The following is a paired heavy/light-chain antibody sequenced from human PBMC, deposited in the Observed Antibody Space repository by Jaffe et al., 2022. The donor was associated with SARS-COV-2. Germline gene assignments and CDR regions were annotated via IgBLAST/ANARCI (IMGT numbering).Light chain of an antibody. CDR3: MQALETPWT. Sequence: DIVMTQSPLSLPVTPGEAASITCRSSQSLLYRNGFHFLDWYLQKPGQSPQLLIYLGSNRAPGVPDRFSGSGSGTDFTLKISRVEAEDVGVYYCMQALETPWTFGQGTKVEIK. V-gene: IGKV2-28*01. CDR1: QSLLYRNGFHF. J-gene: IGKJ1*01. CDR2: LGS.
Heavy chain of an antibody. V-gene: IGHV3-30*18. CDR1: GFTFDNYG. CDR3: AKDGGLEEFDS. CDR2: ISYDGNNK. J-gene: IGHJ4*02. D-gene: IGHD3-16*01. Sequence: QVQLVESGGGVVQPGGSLRLSCAASGFTFDNYGVHWVRQAPGKGLEWVSVISYDGNNKYYADSVKGRFTTSRDNSKSKVYLQMNSLRAEDTAVYYCAKDGGLEEFDSWGQGTLVTVSS.